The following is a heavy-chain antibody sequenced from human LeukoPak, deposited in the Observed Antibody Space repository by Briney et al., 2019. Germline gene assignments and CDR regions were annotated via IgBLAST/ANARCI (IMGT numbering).Heavy chain of an antibody. CDR3: ARGRRSVGRLPIDY. V-gene: IGHV4-34*01. Sequence: SETLSLTCAVYGGSFSGYYWSWIRQPPGKGLEWIGEINHSGSTNYNPSLKSRVTISVDTSKNQFSLKLSSVTAADTAVYYCARGRRSVGRLPIDYWGQGTLVTVSS. J-gene: IGHJ4*02. D-gene: IGHD5-12*01. CDR1: GGSFSGYY. CDR2: INHSGST.